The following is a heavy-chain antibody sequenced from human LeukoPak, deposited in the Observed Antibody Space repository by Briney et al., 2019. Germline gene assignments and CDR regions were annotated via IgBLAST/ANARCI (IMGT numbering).Heavy chain of an antibody. CDR2: INSSSSTI. CDR1: GFTFSSYS. J-gene: IGHJ4*02. D-gene: IGHD3-3*01. V-gene: IGHV3-48*04. CDR3: ARGKTYYDFWSGPIDY. Sequence: GGSLRLSCAASGFTFSSYSMNWVRQAPGKGLEWVSYINSSSSTIYYADSVKGRFTISRDNAKNSLYLQMNSLRAEDTAVYYCARGKTYYDFWSGPIDYWGQGTLVTVSS.